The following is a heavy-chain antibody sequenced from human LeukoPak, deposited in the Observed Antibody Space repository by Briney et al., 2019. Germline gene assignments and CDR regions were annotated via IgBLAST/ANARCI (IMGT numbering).Heavy chain of an antibody. CDR1: GGSFSGYY. J-gene: IGHJ4*02. CDR2: INHSGST. D-gene: IGHD3-3*01. Sequence: SETLSLTCAVYGGSFSGYYWSWIRQPPGKGLEWIGEINHSGSTNYNPSLKSRVTISVDTSKNQFSLKLSSVTAADTAVYYCARASPHAYYDFWSGLDYFDYWGQGTLVTVSS. CDR3: ARASPHAYYDFWSGLDYFDY. V-gene: IGHV4-34*01.